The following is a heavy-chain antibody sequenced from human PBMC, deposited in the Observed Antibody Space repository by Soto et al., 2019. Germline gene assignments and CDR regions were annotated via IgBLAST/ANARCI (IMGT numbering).Heavy chain of an antibody. CDR3: ASLAVYRTREGYCSGGSCYGIDY. Sequence: GGSLRLSCAASGFTFSSCGMNWVRQAPGKGLEWVSSISSSSSYIYYADSVKGRFTISRDSAKNSLYLQMNSLRAEDTAVYYCASLAVYRTREGYCSGGSCYGIDYWGQGTLVTVSS. CDR1: GFTFSSCG. D-gene: IGHD2-15*01. J-gene: IGHJ4*02. V-gene: IGHV3-21*01. CDR2: ISSSSSYI.